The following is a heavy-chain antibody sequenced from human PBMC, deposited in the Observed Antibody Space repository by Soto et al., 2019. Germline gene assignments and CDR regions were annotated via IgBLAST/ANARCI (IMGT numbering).Heavy chain of an antibody. Sequence: PSETLSLTCTVSGDSISSSSYYWGWIRQPPGKGLEWIGSIYYSGSTYYNPSLKSRVTISVDTSRIHFSLKLISVTAADTAVYYCARQSYDSSDDFDYWGQGTLVTVSS. D-gene: IGHD3-22*01. CDR2: IYYSGST. V-gene: IGHV4-39*01. CDR1: GDSISSSSYY. J-gene: IGHJ4*02. CDR3: ARQSYDSSDDFDY.